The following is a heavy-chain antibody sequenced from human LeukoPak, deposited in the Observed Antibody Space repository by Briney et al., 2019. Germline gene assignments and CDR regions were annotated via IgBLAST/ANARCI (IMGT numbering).Heavy chain of an antibody. D-gene: IGHD2-21*01. CDR3: VKYGGDLGVAFDC. CDR1: GFTVSSNY. J-gene: IGHJ4*02. CDR2: IYSGGST. V-gene: IGHV3-53*01. Sequence: GGSLRLSCAASGFTVSSNYMSWVRQAPGKGLEWVSVIYSGGSTYYADSVKGRFTISRDNAKNSLYLQMNSLRAEDTAVYYCVKYGGDLGVAFDCWGQGTLVTVSS.